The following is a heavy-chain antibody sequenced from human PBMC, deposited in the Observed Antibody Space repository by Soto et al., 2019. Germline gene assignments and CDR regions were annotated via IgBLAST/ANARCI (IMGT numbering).Heavy chain of an antibody. D-gene: IGHD3-22*01. CDR3: ASHFVAVVIKGWGY. V-gene: IGHV4-39*01. CDR2: TYYNGNA. CDR1: GGSIDRSNYY. Sequence: QLQLQESGSGLVKPSETLSLTCTVSGGSIDRSNYYWDWIRQPPGKGLEWIGTTYYNGNAYYNPSLKSRVTMSVDTSKNQFSLKLISVTAADTAVYYCASHFVAVVIKGWGYWGQGTLVTVSS. J-gene: IGHJ4*02.